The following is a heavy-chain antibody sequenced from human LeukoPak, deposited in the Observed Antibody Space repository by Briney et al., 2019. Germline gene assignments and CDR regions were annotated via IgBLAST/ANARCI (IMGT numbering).Heavy chain of an antibody. CDR1: GVSISSYY. D-gene: IGHD6-13*01. CDR2: IYYSGST. V-gene: IGHV4-59*01. J-gene: IGHJ4*02. CDR3: ARRIAAAGFDY. Sequence: SETLSLTCTASGVSISSYYLSWVRQPPGKGLEWIGYIYYSGSTNYNPSLKSRVTISVDTSKNQFSLKLSSVTAADTAVYYCARRIAAAGFDYWGQGTLVTVSS.